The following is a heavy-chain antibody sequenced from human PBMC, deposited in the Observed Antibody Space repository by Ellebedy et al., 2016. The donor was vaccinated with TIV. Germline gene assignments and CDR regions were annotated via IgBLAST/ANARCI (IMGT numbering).Heavy chain of an antibody. Sequence: GESLKISCEAAGFTFSDYAMHWVRQAQGKGLEWVALLSFDSDKAFYAESVKGRFNISRDNSKKTLYLQMDSLRGDDSAVYHCAGSPTNWGYRPLLNYYYGLDVWGQGTTVFVSS. D-gene: IGHD7-27*01. V-gene: IGHV3-30*04. CDR3: AGSPTNWGYRPLLNYYYGLDV. J-gene: IGHJ6*02. CDR1: GFTFSDYA. CDR2: LSFDSDKA.